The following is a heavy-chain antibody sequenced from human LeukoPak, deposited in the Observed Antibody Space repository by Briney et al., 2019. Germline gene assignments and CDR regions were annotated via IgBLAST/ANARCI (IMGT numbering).Heavy chain of an antibody. D-gene: IGHD3/OR15-3a*01. V-gene: IGHV4-59*11. CDR1: GGSISSHY. Sequence: PSETLSLTCTVSGGSISSHYWSWIRQPPGKGLEWIGYIYYSGSTNCNPSLKSRVTISVDTSRNQFSLKLSSVAAADSAVYYCARRTGYLNYYYYYYMDVWGNGTTVTVSS. J-gene: IGHJ6*03. CDR3: ARRTGYLNYYYYYYMDV. CDR2: IYYSGST.